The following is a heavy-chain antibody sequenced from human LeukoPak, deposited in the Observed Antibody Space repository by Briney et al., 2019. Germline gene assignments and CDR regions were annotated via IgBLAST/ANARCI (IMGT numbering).Heavy chain of an antibody. Sequence: QTGGSLRLSCAASGFTFSSYGMSWVRQAPGKGLEWVSSVNIGGNTYYADSVKGRFTISRDNSKNTVYLQMNSLRAEDTAVYFCGRVPSGGPPIDYWGQGTLVTVSS. J-gene: IGHJ4*02. CDR3: GRVPSGGPPIDY. CDR1: GFTFSSYG. V-gene: IGHV3-23*01. D-gene: IGHD2-15*01. CDR2: VNIGGNT.